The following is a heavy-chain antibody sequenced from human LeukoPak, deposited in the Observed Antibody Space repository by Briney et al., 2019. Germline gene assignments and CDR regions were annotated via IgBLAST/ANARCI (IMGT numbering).Heavy chain of an antibody. Sequence: SETLSLTCTVSGGSISSYYWSWIRQPPGKGLEWIGYIYYSGSTNYNPSLKSRVTISVDTSKNQFSLKLNSVTAADTAVYYCARGSREWTTVAEFDYWGQGTLVTVSS. CDR2: IYYSGST. CDR3: ARGSREWTTVAEFDY. D-gene: IGHD4-17*01. CDR1: GGSISSYY. V-gene: IGHV4-59*01. J-gene: IGHJ4*02.